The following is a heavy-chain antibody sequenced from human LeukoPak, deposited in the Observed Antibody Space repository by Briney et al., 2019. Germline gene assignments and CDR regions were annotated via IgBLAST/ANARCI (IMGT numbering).Heavy chain of an antibody. CDR2: INHSGST. J-gene: IGHJ4*02. CDR1: GGSFSGYY. Sequence: SETLSLTCAVYGGSFSGYYWSWIRQPPGKGLEWIGEINHSGSTNYNPSLKSRVTMSVDTSKNQFSLKLSSVTAADTAVYYCARELVGAVFDYWGQGTLVTVSS. V-gene: IGHV4-34*01. CDR3: ARELVGAVFDY. D-gene: IGHD1-26*01.